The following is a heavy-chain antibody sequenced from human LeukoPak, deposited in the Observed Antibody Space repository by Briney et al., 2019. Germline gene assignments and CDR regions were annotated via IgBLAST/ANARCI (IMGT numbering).Heavy chain of an antibody. CDR3: ARDLYGDYGFDI. CDR2: ITCSSTYI. D-gene: IGHD4-17*01. Sequence: GGSLRLSCAASGFTFSTYNMNWVRQAPGKGLEWVSSITCSSTYIYYADSVQGRFTISRDNAKNSLSLQMDSLRAEDTAVYYCARDLYGDYGFDIWGQGTMVTVSS. CDR1: GFTFSTYN. V-gene: IGHV3-21*01. J-gene: IGHJ3*02.